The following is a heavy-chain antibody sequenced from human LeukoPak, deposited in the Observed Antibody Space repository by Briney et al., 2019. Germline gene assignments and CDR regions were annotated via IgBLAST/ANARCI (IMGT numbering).Heavy chain of an antibody. CDR2: MNPNSGNT. Sequence: ASVKVSCKASGGTFSSYDINWVRRATGEGLEWLGWMNPNSGNTGYAQKFQGRVTITRNTSISTAYMELSSLRSEDTAVYYCARDANDYGGNSGGYYFDYWGQGTLVTVSS. CDR1: GGTFSSYD. J-gene: IGHJ4*02. V-gene: IGHV1-8*03. D-gene: IGHD4-23*01. CDR3: ARDANDYGGNSGGYYFDY.